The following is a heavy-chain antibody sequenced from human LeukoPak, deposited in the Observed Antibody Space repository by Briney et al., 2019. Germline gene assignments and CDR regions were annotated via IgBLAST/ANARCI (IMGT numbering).Heavy chain of an antibody. J-gene: IGHJ6*02. CDR1: GYTFTSYD. CDR2: MNPNSGNT. V-gene: IGHV1-8*01. CDR3: ARNYRYFDILTGYYRDYYYYGMDV. D-gene: IGHD3-9*01. Sequence: ASVKVSCKASGYTFTSYDINWVRQATGQGLEWMGWMNPNSGNTGYAQKFQGRVTMTRNTSISTAYMELSSLRSEDTAVYHCARNYRYFDILTGYYRDYYYYGMDVWGQGPTVTVSS.